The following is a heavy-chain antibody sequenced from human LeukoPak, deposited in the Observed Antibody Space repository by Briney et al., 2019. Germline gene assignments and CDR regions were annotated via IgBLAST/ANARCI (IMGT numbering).Heavy chain of an antibody. Sequence: GGSLRLSCAASGFTFSSYSMNWVRQAPGKGLEWVSYISSSSSTIYYADSVKGRLTISRDNAKNSLYLQMNSLRAEDTAVYYCARDYSSGWYPAFDIWGQGTMVTVSS. CDR3: ARDYSSGWYPAFDI. CDR1: GFTFSSYS. V-gene: IGHV3-48*01. D-gene: IGHD6-19*01. CDR2: ISSSSSTI. J-gene: IGHJ3*02.